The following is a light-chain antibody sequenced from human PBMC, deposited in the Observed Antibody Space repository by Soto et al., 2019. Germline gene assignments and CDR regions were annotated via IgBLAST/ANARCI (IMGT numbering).Light chain of an antibody. V-gene: IGLV2-14*01. Sequence: QSALTQPASVSGSPGQSITISCTGTSSDVGDYNYVSWYQHHPGKAPKLMIHEVSNRPSGVSNRFSGSKSGNTASLTISGLQTEDEADYYCSSYTSSSTVVFGGGTKVTVL. CDR2: EVS. J-gene: IGLJ2*01. CDR1: SSDVGDYNY. CDR3: SSYTSSSTVV.